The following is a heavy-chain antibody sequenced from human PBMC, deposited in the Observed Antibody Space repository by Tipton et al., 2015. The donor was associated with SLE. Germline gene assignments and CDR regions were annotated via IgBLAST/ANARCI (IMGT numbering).Heavy chain of an antibody. J-gene: IGHJ3*02. CDR2: TNPDGSNI. D-gene: IGHD4-17*01. V-gene: IGHV3-7*01. CDR1: GFTFSNSW. CDR3: ARDPPYGAVDI. Sequence: SLRLSCVASGFTFSNSWMSWVRQAPGSGLEWVANTNPDGSNIYYVASVRGQFTMSRDNAKSSLYLQMNSLRDEDTAVYFCARDPPYGAVDIWGLGTMVTVSS.